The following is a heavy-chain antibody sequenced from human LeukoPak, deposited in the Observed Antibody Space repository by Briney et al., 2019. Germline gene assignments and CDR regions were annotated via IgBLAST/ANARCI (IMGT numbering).Heavy chain of an antibody. Sequence: GRSLRLSCAASGFTFSSYGMHWVRQAPGKGLAWAAVISYDGSNTYYADSVKGRFTISRDNSKNMLYLQMNSLRAEDTAVYYCAKPYYYGSRSYMDCWGQGTLVTVSS. CDR2: ISYDGSNT. D-gene: IGHD3-10*01. CDR3: AKPYYYGSRSYMDC. J-gene: IGHJ4*02. CDR1: GFTFSSYG. V-gene: IGHV3-30*18.